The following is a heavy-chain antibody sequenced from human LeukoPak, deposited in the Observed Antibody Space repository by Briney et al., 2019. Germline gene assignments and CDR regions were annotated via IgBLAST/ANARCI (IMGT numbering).Heavy chain of an antibody. CDR3: ARTNYYYDSSSYYIDAFDI. J-gene: IGHJ3*02. D-gene: IGHD3-22*01. CDR1: GYTFTSYG. Sequence: GASVKVSCKASGYTFTSYGISWVRQAPGQGLEWMGWISAYKGNTNYAQKLQGRVTMTTDTSTSTAYMELRSLRSDDTAVYYCARTNYYYDSSSYYIDAFDIWGQGTMVTVSS. CDR2: ISAYKGNT. V-gene: IGHV1-18*01.